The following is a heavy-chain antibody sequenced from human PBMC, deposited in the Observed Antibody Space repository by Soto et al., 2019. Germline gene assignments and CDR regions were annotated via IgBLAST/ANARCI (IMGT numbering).Heavy chain of an antibody. CDR1: GGSISSSNW. CDR3: ARVAQQLVPPGGPRGFDP. CDR2: IYHSGST. V-gene: IGHV4-4*02. Sequence: SETLSLTCAVSGGSISSSNWWSWVRQPPGKGLEWIGEIYHSGSTNYNPSLKSRVTISVDKSKNQFSLKLSSVTAADTAVYYCARVAQQLVPPGGPRGFDPWGQGTLVTVSS. J-gene: IGHJ5*02. D-gene: IGHD6-13*01.